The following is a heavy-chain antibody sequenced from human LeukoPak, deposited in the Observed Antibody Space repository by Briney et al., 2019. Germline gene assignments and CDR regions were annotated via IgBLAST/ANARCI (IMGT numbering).Heavy chain of an antibody. V-gene: IGHV4-39*01. J-gene: IGHJ4*02. CDR3: ASGYYYDSSGYYQGLFDY. CDR1: GGSISSYY. Sequence: SETLSLTCTVSGGSISSYYWSWIRQPPGKGLEWIGSIYYSGSTYYNPSLKSRVTISVDTSKNQFSLKLSSVTAADTAVYYCASGYYYDSSGYYQGLFDYWGQGTLDTVSS. CDR2: IYYSGST. D-gene: IGHD3-22*01.